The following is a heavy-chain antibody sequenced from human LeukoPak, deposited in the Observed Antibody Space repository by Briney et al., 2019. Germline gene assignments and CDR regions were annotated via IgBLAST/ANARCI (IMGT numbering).Heavy chain of an antibody. CDR3: AKDFRVVVPAAITNGELYYYYMDV. D-gene: IGHD2-2*02. V-gene: IGHV1-69*06. CDR2: IIPIFGTA. CDR1: GGTFSSYA. J-gene: IGHJ6*03. Sequence: GASVKVSCKASGGTFSSYAISWVRQAPGQGLEWMGGIIPIFGTANYAQKFQGRVTITADKSTSTAYMELSSLRAEDTAVYYCAKDFRVVVPAAITNGELYYYYMDVWGKGTTVTISS.